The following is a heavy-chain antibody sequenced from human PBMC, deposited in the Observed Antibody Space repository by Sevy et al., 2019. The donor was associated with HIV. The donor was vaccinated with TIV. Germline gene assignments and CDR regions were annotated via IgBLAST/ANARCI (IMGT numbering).Heavy chain of an antibody. CDR1: GYTLTKLS. CDR2: FDPEDGET. Sequence: ASVKVSCKVSGYTLTKLSMHWVRQAPGKGLEWMGRFDPEDGETIYVQKFQGRVTMTEDTSTDTAYMEMSSLRYEDTAVYYCASAREYYEDSSGYLDYWGQGTLVTVSS. D-gene: IGHD3-22*01. V-gene: IGHV1-24*01. CDR3: ASAREYYEDSSGYLDY. J-gene: IGHJ4*02.